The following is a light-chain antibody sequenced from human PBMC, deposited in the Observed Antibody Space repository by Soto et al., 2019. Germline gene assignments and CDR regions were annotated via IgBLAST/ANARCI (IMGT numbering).Light chain of an antibody. CDR1: QSVGRN. CDR2: DAY. J-gene: IGKJ2*01. Sequence: EIVLTHSPATLSVSPGERATLSCRASQSVGRNLAWYQQRPGQPPRLLIYDAYTRATDIPARFSGGGSGTEFTLTISLLQSEDFAVDYCQQYNNWPYTFGQGTKLQIK. CDR3: QQYNNWPYT. V-gene: IGKV3-15*01.